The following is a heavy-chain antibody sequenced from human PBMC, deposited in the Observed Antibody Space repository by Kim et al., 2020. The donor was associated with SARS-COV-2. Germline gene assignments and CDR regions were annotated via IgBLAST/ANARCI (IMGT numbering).Heavy chain of an antibody. CDR3: ARMGRVGGVVPAAHYFDY. Sequence: SETLSLTCAVYGGSFSGYYWSWIRQPPGKGLEWIGEINHSGSTNYNPSLKSRVTISVDTSKNQFSLKLSSVTAADTAVYYCARMGRVGGVVPAAHYFDYWGQGTLVTVSS. CDR1: GGSFSGYY. CDR2: INHSGST. D-gene: IGHD2-2*01. J-gene: IGHJ4*02. V-gene: IGHV4-34*01.